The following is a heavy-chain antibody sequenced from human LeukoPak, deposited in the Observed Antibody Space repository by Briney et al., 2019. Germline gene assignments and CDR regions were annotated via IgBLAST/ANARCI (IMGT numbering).Heavy chain of an antibody. J-gene: IGHJ6*02. V-gene: IGHV3-23*01. Sequence: PGGSLRLSCAASGFTFSSYAMSWVRQAPGKGLEWVSAISGSGGSTYYADSVKGRLTISRDNSKNTLYLQMNSLRAEDTAVYYCAKDLRSSSFYYYYGMDVWGQGTTVTVSS. CDR2: ISGSGGST. CDR1: GFTFSSYA. D-gene: IGHD6-13*01. CDR3: AKDLRSSSFYYYYGMDV.